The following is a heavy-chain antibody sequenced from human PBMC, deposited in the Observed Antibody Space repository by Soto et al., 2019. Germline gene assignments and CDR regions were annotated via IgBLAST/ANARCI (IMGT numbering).Heavy chain of an antibody. Sequence: EVQLVESGGGLVQPGGSLRLSCAASGFTVSSNYMSWVRQAPGKGLGWVSVIFSGGNTYYADSVKGRFTISRDNSKNTLYLQMNSVRAEDTAVYYCARDVRDSSGYPEYYFDYWGQGTLVTVPS. CDR2: IFSGGNT. CDR3: ARDVRDSSGYPEYYFDY. D-gene: IGHD3-22*01. J-gene: IGHJ4*02. CDR1: GFTVSSNY. V-gene: IGHV3-66*01.